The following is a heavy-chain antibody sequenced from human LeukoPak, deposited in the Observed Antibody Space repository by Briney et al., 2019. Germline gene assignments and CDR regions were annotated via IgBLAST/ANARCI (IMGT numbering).Heavy chain of an antibody. J-gene: IGHJ5*01. CDR2: IYYSGST. V-gene: IGHV4-59*01. CDR1: GGSISSYY. Sequence: SETLSLTCTVSGGSISSYYWSWIRQPPGKGLEWIGYIYYSGSTNYNPSLKSRVTISVDTSKNQFSLKLSSVTAADTAVYYCAGAQINWFDPWGQGTTVTVSS. CDR3: AGAQINWFDP. D-gene: IGHD3-10*01.